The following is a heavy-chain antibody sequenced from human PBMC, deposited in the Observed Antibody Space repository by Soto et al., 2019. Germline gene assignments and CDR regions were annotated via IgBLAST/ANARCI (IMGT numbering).Heavy chain of an antibody. CDR3: AKVSRSYYYYYMDV. V-gene: IGHV3-30*18. J-gene: IGHJ6*03. CDR2: ISYDGSNK. CDR1: GFTFSSYG. Sequence: PGGSLRLSCAASGFTFSSYGMHWVRQAPGKGLEWVAVISYDGSNKYYADSVKGRFTISRDNSKNTLYLQMNSLRAEDTAVYYCAKVSRSYYYYYMDVWGKGTTVTVSS.